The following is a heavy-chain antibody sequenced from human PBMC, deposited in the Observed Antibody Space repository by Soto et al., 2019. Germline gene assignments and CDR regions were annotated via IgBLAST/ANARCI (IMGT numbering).Heavy chain of an antibody. V-gene: IGHV6-1*01. CDR1: GDSVSSTSAA. Sequence: SQTLSLTCAISGDSVSSTSAAWNWIRQSPSRGLEWLGRTYYRSKWYNDYAVSVKSRITINPDTSKNQFSLQLNSVTPEDTAVYYCARAPAVAGTHWFDPWGQGTLVTVSS. CDR2: TYYRSKWYN. CDR3: ARAPAVAGTHWFDP. J-gene: IGHJ5*02. D-gene: IGHD6-19*01.